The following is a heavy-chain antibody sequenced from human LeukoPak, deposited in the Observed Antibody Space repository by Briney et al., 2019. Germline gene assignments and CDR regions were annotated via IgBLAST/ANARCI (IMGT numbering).Heavy chain of an antibody. D-gene: IGHD3-10*01. CDR3: AVGVRGSGSYQIWGHAFDI. CDR1: GYTFTSYA. CDR2: IIPIFTTA. J-gene: IGHJ3*02. Sequence: ASVEVSCKASGYTFTSYAMNWVRQAPGQGLEWMGGIIPIFTTADYAQKFQGRVTITADESTSTAYMDLSSLRSEDTAVYYCAVGVRGSGSYQIWGHAFDIWGQGTMVTVSS. V-gene: IGHV1-69*13.